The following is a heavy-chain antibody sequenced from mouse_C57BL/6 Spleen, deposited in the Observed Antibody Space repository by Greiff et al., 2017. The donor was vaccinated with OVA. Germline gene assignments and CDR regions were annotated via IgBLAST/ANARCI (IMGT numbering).Heavy chain of an antibody. Sequence: VQLQQPGAELVKPGASVKLSCKASGYTFTSYWMQWVKQRPGQGLEWIGEIDPSDSYTNYNQKFKGKSTLTVDTSSSTAYMQLSSLTSEDSAVYYCASGAYVDYWGQGTTLTVSS. CDR2: IDPSDSYT. CDR1: GYTFTSYW. V-gene: IGHV1-50*01. J-gene: IGHJ2*01. CDR3: ASGAYVDY.